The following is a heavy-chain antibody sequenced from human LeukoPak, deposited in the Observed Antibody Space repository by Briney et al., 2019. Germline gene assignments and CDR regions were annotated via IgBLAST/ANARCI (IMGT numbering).Heavy chain of an antibody. CDR1: GFTFSDYY. CDR3: ARNPREATRLFDP. Sequence: GGSLRLSCAASGFTFSDYYMSWIRQAPGKGLEWVSYISSSGSTIYYADSVKGRFTISRDNAKNSLYLQMNSLRAEDTAVYYCARNPREATRLFDPWGQGTLVTVSS. CDR2: ISSSGSTI. J-gene: IGHJ5*02. V-gene: IGHV3-11*01. D-gene: IGHD5-12*01.